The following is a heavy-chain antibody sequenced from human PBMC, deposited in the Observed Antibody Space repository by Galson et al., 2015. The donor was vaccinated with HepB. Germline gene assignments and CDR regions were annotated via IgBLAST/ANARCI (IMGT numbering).Heavy chain of an antibody. Sequence: ETLSLTCAVYGGSFSGYYWSWIRQPPGKGLEWIGEINHSGSTNYNPSLKSRVTISVDTSKNQFSLKLSSVTAADTAVYYCARGQESEYQLLSYYYYGMDVWGQGTTVTVSS. CDR3: ARGQESEYQLLSYYYYGMDV. D-gene: IGHD2-2*01. V-gene: IGHV4-34*01. CDR1: GGSFSGYY. CDR2: INHSGST. J-gene: IGHJ6*02.